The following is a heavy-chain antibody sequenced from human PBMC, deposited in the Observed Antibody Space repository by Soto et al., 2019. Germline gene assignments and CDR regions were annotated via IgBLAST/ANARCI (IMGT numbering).Heavy chain of an antibody. CDR1: GYTFTSYG. V-gene: IGHV1-18*04. CDR2: ISAYNGNT. J-gene: IGHJ5*02. CDR3: AKGSSSFVP. Sequence: AASVKVSCKASGYTFTSYGITWVRQAPGQGLEWMGWISAYNGNTNYAQKVQGRVMMTTDTSTSTAYTELRSLRSDDTAVYFCAKGSSSFVPLGQGSLVTF.